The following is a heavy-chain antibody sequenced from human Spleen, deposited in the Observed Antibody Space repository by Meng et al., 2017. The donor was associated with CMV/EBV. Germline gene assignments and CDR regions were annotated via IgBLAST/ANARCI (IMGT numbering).Heavy chain of an antibody. CDR1: GFSFSSHK. D-gene: IGHD1-26*01. Sequence: GESLKISCEASGFSFSSHKMNWVRQSPGTGLEWISFISGDSNSIFYADSVRGRFTISRDNARNSVYLQMKSLRAEDTAIYYCAKDLGWAPDYWGQGTLVTVSS. CDR2: ISGDSNSI. V-gene: IGHV3-48*04. CDR3: AKDLGWAPDY. J-gene: IGHJ4*02.